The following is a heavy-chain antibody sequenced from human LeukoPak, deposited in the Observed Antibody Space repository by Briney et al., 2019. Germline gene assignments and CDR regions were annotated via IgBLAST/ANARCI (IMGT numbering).Heavy chain of an antibody. D-gene: IGHD2-8*01. Sequence: GSLRLSCAASGFTLSNHWMTWVRQVPGRGPEWVANVNRDGSETYYLDSVKGRFTISRDSAKNSLYLQMNSLRAEDTALYYCVRNNAMDVWGQGTTVIVSS. CDR3: VRNNAMDV. CDR1: GFTLSNHW. J-gene: IGHJ6*02. CDR2: VNRDGSET. V-gene: IGHV3-7*03.